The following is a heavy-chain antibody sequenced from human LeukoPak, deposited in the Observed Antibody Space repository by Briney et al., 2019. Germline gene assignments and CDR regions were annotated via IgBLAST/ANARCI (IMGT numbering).Heavy chain of an antibody. D-gene: IGHD2-2*01. V-gene: IGHV5-51*01. CDR2: IYPDDSDT. Sequence: GESLKISCEGSGYSFTNYWIGWVRQMPGKGLEWMGVIYPDDSDTRYSPSFQGQVTISADTSIGTAYLQWSSLKASDTAMYYCAIGGDSSTSCYRCFNYWGQGTLVTVSS. J-gene: IGHJ4*02. CDR1: GYSFTNYW. CDR3: AIGGDSSTSCYRCFNY.